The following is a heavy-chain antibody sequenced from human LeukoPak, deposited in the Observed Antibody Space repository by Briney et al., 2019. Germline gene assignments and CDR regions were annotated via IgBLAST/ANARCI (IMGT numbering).Heavy chain of an antibody. CDR1: GYSISSSYY. J-gene: IGHJ4*02. Sequence: SETLSLTCTVSGYSISSSYYWGWIRQPPGKGLEWIGSIYYSGSTYYNPSLKSRVTISVDTSKNQFSLKLSSVTAADTAVYYCARQTGSSSYDYWGQGTLVTVSS. V-gene: IGHV4-39*01. CDR2: IYYSGST. CDR3: ARQTGSSSYDY. D-gene: IGHD6-13*01.